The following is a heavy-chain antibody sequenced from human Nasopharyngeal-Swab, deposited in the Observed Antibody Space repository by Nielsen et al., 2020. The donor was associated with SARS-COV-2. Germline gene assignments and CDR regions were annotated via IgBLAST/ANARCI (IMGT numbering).Heavy chain of an antibody. V-gene: IGHV3-11*01. J-gene: IGHJ3*02. CDR3: ARGRGYCSSTSCPPVALDI. CDR1: GFTFSDYY. D-gene: IGHD2-2*01. Sequence: SCAASGFTFSDYYMNWIRQAPGKGLEWVSYISSSGSTIYYADSVKGRFTISRDNAKNSLYLQMNSLRAEDTAVYHCARGRGYCSSTSCPPVALDIWGQGTKVTVSP. CDR2: ISSSGSTI.